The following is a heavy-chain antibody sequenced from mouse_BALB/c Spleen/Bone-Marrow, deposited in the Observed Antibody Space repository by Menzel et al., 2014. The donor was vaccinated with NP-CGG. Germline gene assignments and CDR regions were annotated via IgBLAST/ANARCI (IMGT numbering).Heavy chain of an antibody. Sequence: EVKLVESGGGLVKPGGSLKLSCAASGFAFSSYDMSWVRQTPEKRLEWVAYISSGGGSTYYPGTVKGRFTISRDNAKNTLYLKMSRLKSEDTAMYYCARHEDGYYDAMDCWGQGTSVTVSS. CDR2: ISSGGGST. CDR3: ARHEDGYYDAMDC. J-gene: IGHJ4*01. V-gene: IGHV5-12-1*01. D-gene: IGHD2-3*01. CDR1: GFAFSSYD.